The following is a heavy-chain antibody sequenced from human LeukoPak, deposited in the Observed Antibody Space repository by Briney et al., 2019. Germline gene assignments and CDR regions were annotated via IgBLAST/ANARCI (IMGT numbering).Heavy chain of an antibody. D-gene: IGHD3-3*01. Sequence: GASVKVSCKASGGTFSSYAISWVRQAPGQGLEWMGGIIPTFGTANYAQKFQGRVTITADESTSTAYMELSSLRSEDTAVYYCARGAGITIFGVVTIWGQGTLVTVSS. CDR3: ARGAGITIFGVVTI. J-gene: IGHJ4*02. CDR2: IIPTFGTA. V-gene: IGHV1-69*13. CDR1: GGTFSSYA.